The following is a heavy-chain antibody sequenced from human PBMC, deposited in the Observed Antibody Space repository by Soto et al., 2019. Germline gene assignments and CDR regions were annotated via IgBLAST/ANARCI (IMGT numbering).Heavy chain of an antibody. CDR2: ISWNSGSI. CDR1: GFTFDDYA. CDR3: AKDISRREVPAAFDY. D-gene: IGHD2-2*01. J-gene: IGHJ4*02. Sequence: EVQLVESGGGLVQPGRSLRLSCAASGFTFDDYAMHWVRQAPGKGLEWVSGISWNSGSIGYADSVKGRFTISRDNAKNSLYLQMNSLRAEDTALYYCAKDISRREVPAAFDYWGQGTLVTVSS. V-gene: IGHV3-9*01.